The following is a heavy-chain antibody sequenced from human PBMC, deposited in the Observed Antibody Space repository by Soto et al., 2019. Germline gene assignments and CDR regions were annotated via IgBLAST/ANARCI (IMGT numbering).Heavy chain of an antibody. V-gene: IGHV1-3*01. Sequence: ALVKVSCKASGYTFTSYAMHWVRQAPGQRIEWMGWINAGNGNTKYSQKFQGRVTITRDTSASTAYMELSSLRSEDTAVYYCASPARNYDFWSGYSFDIWGQGTMVTVSS. CDR1: GYTFTSYA. D-gene: IGHD3-3*01. CDR2: INAGNGNT. CDR3: ASPARNYDFWSGYSFDI. J-gene: IGHJ3*02.